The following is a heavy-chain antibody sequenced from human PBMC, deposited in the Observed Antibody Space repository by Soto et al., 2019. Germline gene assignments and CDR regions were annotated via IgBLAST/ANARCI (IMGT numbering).Heavy chain of an antibody. CDR3: ARRYGSCFDY. Sequence: QVQLQESGPGLVKPSETLSLTCTVSGGSISSYYWSWIRQPPGKGLEWIGYIYYSGSTNYNPSLNRRAPIPXDTSKNQFSLKLSSVTAADTAVYYCARRYGSCFDYWGQGTLVTVSS. CDR1: GGSISSYY. D-gene: IGHD5-18*01. CDR2: IYYSGST. J-gene: IGHJ4*02. V-gene: IGHV4-59*08.